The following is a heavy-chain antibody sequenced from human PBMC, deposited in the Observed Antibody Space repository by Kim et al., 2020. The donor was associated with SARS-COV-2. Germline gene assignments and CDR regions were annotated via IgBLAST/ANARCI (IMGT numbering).Heavy chain of an antibody. Sequence: SETLSLTCAVYGGSFSGYYWSWIRQPPGKGLEWIGEINHSGSTNYNPSLKSRVTISVDTSKNQFSLKLSSVTAADTAVYYCAGGAVWGSYRPRGYYYGMDVWGQGTTVTVSS. CDR3: AGGAVWGSYRPRGYYYGMDV. CDR2: INHSGST. D-gene: IGHD3-16*02. J-gene: IGHJ6*02. CDR1: GGSFSGYY. V-gene: IGHV4-34*01.